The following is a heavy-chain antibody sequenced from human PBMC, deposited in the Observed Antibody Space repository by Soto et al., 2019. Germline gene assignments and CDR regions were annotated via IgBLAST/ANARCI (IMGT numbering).Heavy chain of an antibody. J-gene: IGHJ4*02. V-gene: IGHV4-31*03. CDR3: GAYYCGGDCYSGFFDY. D-gene: IGHD2-21*02. CDR1: KESIRSPAYY. CDR2: IYYSGST. Sequence: ASLTRSDACSVSKESIRSPAYYCKSKQKHPGKGLEWIGNIYYSGSTYHNPSLKSRVTISVDTSKNQFSLELSSVTAADTSVYYCGAYYCGGDCYSGFFDYWGQGTLVTVSS.